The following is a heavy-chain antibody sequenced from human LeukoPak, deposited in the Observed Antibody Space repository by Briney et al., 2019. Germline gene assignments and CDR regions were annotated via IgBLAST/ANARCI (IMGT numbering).Heavy chain of an antibody. Sequence: GESLKISCKGSGYSFTTYWIGWVRQMPGKGLEWMGIIYPGDSNTRYVPSFQGQVTISVDKSISTAYLQWSSLKASDTAMYYCARLGSSSDSNPWFYYYYMDVWGKGTTVTVSS. CDR3: ARLGSSSDSNPWFYYYYMDV. J-gene: IGHJ6*03. CDR2: IYPGDSNT. CDR1: GYSFTTYW. D-gene: IGHD6-6*01. V-gene: IGHV5-51*01.